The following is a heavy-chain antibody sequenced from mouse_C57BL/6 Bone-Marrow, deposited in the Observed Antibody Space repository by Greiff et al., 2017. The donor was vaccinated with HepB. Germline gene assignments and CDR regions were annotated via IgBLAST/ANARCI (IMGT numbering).Heavy chain of an antibody. CDR2: IDPANGNT. Sequence: EVKLVESVAELVRPGASVKLSCTASGFNIKNTYMHWVKQRPEQGLEWIGRIDPANGNTKYAPKFQGKATITADTSSNTAYLQLSSLTSEDTAIYYCASPLTTVVVSHYFDYWGQGTTLTVSS. CDR1: GFNIKNTY. D-gene: IGHD1-1*01. CDR3: ASPLTTVVVSHYFDY. J-gene: IGHJ2*01. V-gene: IGHV14-3*01.